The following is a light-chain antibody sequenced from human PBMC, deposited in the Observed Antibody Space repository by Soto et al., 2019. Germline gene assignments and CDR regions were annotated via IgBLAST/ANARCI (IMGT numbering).Light chain of an antibody. CDR2: AAS. CDR3: QQLNTYPIT. CDR1: QGISSY. Sequence: DIQLTQTPSLLCASLGDRSTITCRASQGISSYLAWYQQKPGKAPKLLIYAASTLQSGVPSRFSGSGSGTDFTLTSSSLHPEDFATYYCQQLNTYPITIGQGTRLEIK. J-gene: IGKJ5*01. V-gene: IGKV1-9*01.